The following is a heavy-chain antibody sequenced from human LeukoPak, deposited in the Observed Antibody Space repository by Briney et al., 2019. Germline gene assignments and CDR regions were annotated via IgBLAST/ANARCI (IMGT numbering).Heavy chain of an antibody. Sequence: SETLSLTCTVSGGSISSYYWSWSRQPPGKGLEWIGFNYYSESTNYNPSLKSRVTIAVDTSKNQFSLKLSSVTAADTAVYYCARNSYGYDFSLNYYYYYGMDVWGQGTTVTVSS. CDR2: NYYSEST. J-gene: IGHJ6*02. CDR1: GGSISSYY. D-gene: IGHD5-18*01. CDR3: ARNSYGYDFSLNYYYYYGMDV. V-gene: IGHV4-59*08.